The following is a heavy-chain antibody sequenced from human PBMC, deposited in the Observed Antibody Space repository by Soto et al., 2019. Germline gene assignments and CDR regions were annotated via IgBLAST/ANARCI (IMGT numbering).Heavy chain of an antibody. V-gene: IGHV3-23*01. CDR3: ASEIRPNDY. CDR2: ISISGGNT. Sequence: EVQLLESGGGLVQPGGSLRLSCAASGLPFSSHAMSWVRQAPGKGLEWVSSISISGGNTYYADSVRGRFTISRDNSKNTLYLHMNSLTAEDTAIYYCASEIRPNDYWGQGTLVTVSS. CDR1: GLPFSSHA. D-gene: IGHD4-17*01. J-gene: IGHJ4*02.